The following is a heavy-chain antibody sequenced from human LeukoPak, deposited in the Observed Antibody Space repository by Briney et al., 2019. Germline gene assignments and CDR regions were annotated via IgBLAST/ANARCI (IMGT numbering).Heavy chain of an antibody. D-gene: IGHD3-22*01. CDR2: ISSSSSYI. CDR1: GFTFSSYS. V-gene: IGHV3-21*01. CDR3: AREGKYYYDSSGYYGSDYFDY. Sequence: GXSLRLSCAASGFTFSSYSMNWVSQAPGKGLEWVSSISSSSSYIYYADSVKVRFTISRHNAKNSLYLQMNSLRAEDTAVYYCAREGKYYYDSSGYYGSDYFDYWGQGTLVTVSS. J-gene: IGHJ4*02.